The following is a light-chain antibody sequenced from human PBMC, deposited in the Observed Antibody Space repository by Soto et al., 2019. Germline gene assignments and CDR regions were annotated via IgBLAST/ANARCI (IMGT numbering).Light chain of an antibody. CDR3: CSYAGTYASL. CDR1: SSDIGGFNY. Sequence: QSVLTQPRSVSGSPGQSVTISCTGTSSDIGGFNYVSWHQQHPGERTKLIIYDVRQRPSGVAGRFGGKKSGYTASLTISGRQADDEADYYCCSYAGTYASLFGSGTKLTVL. V-gene: IGLV2-11*01. J-gene: IGLJ1*01. CDR2: DVR.